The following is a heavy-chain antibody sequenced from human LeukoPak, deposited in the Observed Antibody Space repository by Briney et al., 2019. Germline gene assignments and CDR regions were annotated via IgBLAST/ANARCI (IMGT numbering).Heavy chain of an antibody. D-gene: IGHD1-26*01. CDR1: GFTFSNAW. Sequence: GGSLRLSCAASGFTFSNAWMSWVRQAPGKGLEWVSSISSSSSYIYYADSVKGRFTISRDNAKNSLYLQMNSLRAEDTAVYYCARVITVGATGYFDYWGQGTLVTVSS. CDR3: ARVITVGATGYFDY. CDR2: ISSSSSYI. V-gene: IGHV3-21*01. J-gene: IGHJ4*02.